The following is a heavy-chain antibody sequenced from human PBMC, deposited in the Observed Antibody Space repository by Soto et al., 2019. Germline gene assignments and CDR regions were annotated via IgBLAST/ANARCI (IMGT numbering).Heavy chain of an antibody. CDR1: GGSISSGGYS. Sequence: SETLSFTCAVSGGSISSGGYSWSWIRQPPGKGLEWIGYIYHSGSTYYNPSLKSRVTISVDRSKNQFSLKLSSVTAADTAVYYCARAYYDILTGYSNWFDPWGQGTLVTV. CDR3: ARAYYDILTGYSNWFDP. D-gene: IGHD3-9*01. V-gene: IGHV4-30-2*01. CDR2: IYHSGST. J-gene: IGHJ5*02.